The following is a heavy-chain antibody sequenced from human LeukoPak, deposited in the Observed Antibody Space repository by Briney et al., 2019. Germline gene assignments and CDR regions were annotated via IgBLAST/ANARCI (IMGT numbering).Heavy chain of an antibody. CDR2: IYPADSDI. J-gene: IGHJ5*02. V-gene: IGHV5-51*01. D-gene: IGHD2-15*01. CDR3: ARQEYCSGGSCYTWFDP. CDR1: GYSIINYW. Sequence: GESLKISCKGSGYSIINYWIGWVRQMPGKGLEWMGIIYPADSDIRYSPSFQGQVTISADKPISTAYLQWSSLKASDTAMYYCARQEYCSGGSCYTWFDPWGQGTLVTVSS.